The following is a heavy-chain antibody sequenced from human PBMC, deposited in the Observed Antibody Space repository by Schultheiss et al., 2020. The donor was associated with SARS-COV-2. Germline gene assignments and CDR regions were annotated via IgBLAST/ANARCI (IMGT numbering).Heavy chain of an antibody. CDR2: INHRGTT. CDR1: GGSFSGYY. D-gene: IGHD6-25*01. CDR3: ARAGGKYYYYYGMDV. V-gene: IGHV4-34*01. J-gene: IGHJ6*02. Sequence: SETLSLTCAVYGGSFSGYYWSWIRQPPGKGLEWIGEINHRGTTNYNPSLKSRITILVDTSKNQFSLKLSSVTAADTAVYYCARAGGKYYYYYGMDVWGHGTSVTVSS.